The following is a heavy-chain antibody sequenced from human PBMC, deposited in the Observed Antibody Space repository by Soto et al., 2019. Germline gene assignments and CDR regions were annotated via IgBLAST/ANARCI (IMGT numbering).Heavy chain of an antibody. D-gene: IGHD2-2*02. CDR2: ISAYNGNT. V-gene: IGHV1-18*01. CDR3: ARFHTAYYYYYMDV. J-gene: IGHJ6*03. Sequence: EASVKVSWKASGYASTSYGISWVRQAPGQGLEWMGWISAYNGNTNYAQKLQGRVTMTTDTSTSTAYMELRSLRSDNTAVYYCARFHTAYYYYYMDVWGKGTTVTVSS. CDR1: GYASTSYG.